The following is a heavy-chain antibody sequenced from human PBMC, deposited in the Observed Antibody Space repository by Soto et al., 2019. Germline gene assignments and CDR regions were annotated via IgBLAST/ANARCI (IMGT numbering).Heavy chain of an antibody. V-gene: IGHV4-59*01. D-gene: IGHD6-6*01. CDR2: IYYSGST. Sequence: SETLSLTCTVSGGSISSYYWSWIRQPPGKGLEWIGYIYYSGSTNYNPSLKSRVTISVDTSKNQFSLKLSSVTAADTAVYYCAREGYSSSPRGGFDPWGQGTLVTVS. J-gene: IGHJ5*02. CDR3: AREGYSSSPRGGFDP. CDR1: GGSISSYY.